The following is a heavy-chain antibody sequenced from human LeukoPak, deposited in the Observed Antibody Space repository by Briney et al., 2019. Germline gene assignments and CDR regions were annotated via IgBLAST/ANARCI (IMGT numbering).Heavy chain of an antibody. CDR2: ISGSDGST. Sequence: GGALRLSCAASGFTFGSYAMTWVRQAPAKGLAWVSSISGSDGSTYYADSVKGRFTISRVNSKNTLYLQMNSLRAEDKAVYYCAKYSGSYTYYNMDVWGQGTTVTVS. CDR3: AKYSGSYTYYNMDV. V-gene: IGHV3-23*01. D-gene: IGHD1-26*01. CDR1: GFTFGSYA. J-gene: IGHJ6*02.